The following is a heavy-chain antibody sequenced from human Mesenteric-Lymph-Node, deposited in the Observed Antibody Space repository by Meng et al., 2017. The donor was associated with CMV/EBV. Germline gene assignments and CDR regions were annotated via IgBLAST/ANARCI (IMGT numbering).Heavy chain of an antibody. D-gene: IGHD3-9*01. Sequence: GGSLRLSCTASGFSDTVNGIYMSRLRQAPGKGLEWVSTIHAGGLTYSADSVKGRFTISRDNSRTTLYLQMNSLRAEDTAVYYCARLEPYYDISTGYFQYYFDQWGQGTLVTVSS. V-gene: IGHV3-66*04. CDR2: IHAGGLT. CDR1: GFSDTVNGIY. J-gene: IGHJ4*02. CDR3: ARLEPYYDISTGYFQYYFDQ.